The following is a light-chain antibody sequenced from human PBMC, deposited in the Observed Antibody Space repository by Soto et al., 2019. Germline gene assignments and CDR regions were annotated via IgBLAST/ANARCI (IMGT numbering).Light chain of an antibody. CDR2: DAF. V-gene: IGKV3-11*01. CDR1: QRVSRK. Sequence: DIVLTQSPATLSLSPGERATLSCRASQRVSRKLAWYQQNPGQAPTLLIYDAFNSATSIPARFSGSRSGTSFTLTITSLQPEDFSIYNCQQHSNIFGPRTKVDI. J-gene: IGKJ3*01. CDR3: QQHSNI.